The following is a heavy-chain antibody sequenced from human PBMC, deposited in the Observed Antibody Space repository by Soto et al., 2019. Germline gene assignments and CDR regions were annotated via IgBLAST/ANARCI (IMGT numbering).Heavy chain of an antibody. Sequence: GGSLRLSCAASGFTFISAWINWIRQAPGKGLEWVGHIKSGGTTDYAPPVNGRFIISRDDSKNTVYLQMGSLKTEDTAVYYCAADTPGVGGGEFEYWGQGALVTVSS. D-gene: IGHD2-21*01. CDR1: GFTFISAW. CDR2: IKSGGTT. CDR3: AADTPGVGGGEFEY. J-gene: IGHJ4*02. V-gene: IGHV3-15*01.